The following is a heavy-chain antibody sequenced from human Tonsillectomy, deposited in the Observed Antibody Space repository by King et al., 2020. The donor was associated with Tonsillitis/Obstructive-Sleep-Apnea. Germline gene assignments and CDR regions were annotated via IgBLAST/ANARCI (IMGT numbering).Heavy chain of an antibody. Sequence: VQLQQWGAGLLKPSETLSLTCAVHGGSFSGYYWSWIRQPPGKGLEWIGEIDHSGSTNYSPSLKSRVSISADTSKTQFSLKVSSVTAADPAVYFCAREITADAFDIWGQGTMITVSS. D-gene: IGHD3-16*01. CDR3: AREITADAFDI. V-gene: IGHV4-34*01. CDR1: GGSFSGYY. CDR2: IDHSGST. J-gene: IGHJ3*02.